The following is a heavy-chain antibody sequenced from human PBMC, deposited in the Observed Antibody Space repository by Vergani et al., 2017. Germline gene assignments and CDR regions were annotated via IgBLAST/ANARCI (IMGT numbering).Heavy chain of an antibody. J-gene: IGHJ6*02. D-gene: IGHD3-16*01. CDR1: GFTFSSYS. Sequence: EVQLVESGGGLVPPGRSLRLSCAASGFTFSSYSMNWVRQAPGKGLEWFSSISSSSSYIYYADSVKGRFTISRDNAKNSLYLQMNSLRAEDTAVYYCARDLGPRQLRGLSYYGMDVWGQGTTVTVSS. CDR3: ARDLGPRQLRGLSYYGMDV. V-gene: IGHV3-21*02. CDR2: ISSSSSYI.